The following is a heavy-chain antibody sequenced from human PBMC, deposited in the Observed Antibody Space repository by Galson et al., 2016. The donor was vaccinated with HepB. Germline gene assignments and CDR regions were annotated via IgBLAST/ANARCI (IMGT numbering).Heavy chain of an antibody. CDR3: AIGDIVRAIFDY. Sequence: SLRLSCAASGFTFSSFGMHWVRQPPGKGLEWVSSISSSSSYIYYADSVKGRFTISRDNAKNSLYLQMNSLRAEDTAVYYCAIGDIVRAIFDYWGQGTLVTVSS. CDR1: GFTFSSFG. CDR2: ISSSSSYI. J-gene: IGHJ4*02. D-gene: IGHD1-26*01. V-gene: IGHV3-21*01.